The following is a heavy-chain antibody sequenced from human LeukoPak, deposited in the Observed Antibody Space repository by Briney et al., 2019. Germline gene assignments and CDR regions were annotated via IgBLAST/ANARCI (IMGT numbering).Heavy chain of an antibody. CDR1: GFTFRSYA. CDR2: ISYGGNDK. J-gene: IGHJ3*02. CDR3: ARERCVVGACGAFDI. Sequence: GGSLRLSCVVSGFTFRSYAMHWVRQAPGKGLEWVAVISYGGNDKHYTDSVKGRFTIDRDNSKNTLYLQMNSLKTEDTAVYYCARERCVVGACGAFDIWGQGTMATVSS. V-gene: IGHV3-30*04. D-gene: IGHD1-26*01.